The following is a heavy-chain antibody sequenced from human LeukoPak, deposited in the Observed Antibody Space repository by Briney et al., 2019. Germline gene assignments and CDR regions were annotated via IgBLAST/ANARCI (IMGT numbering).Heavy chain of an antibody. CDR2: INHSGST. CDR3: ARVGDCSSTSCYRKRWFDP. V-gene: IGHV4-34*01. CDR1: GGSFSGYY. J-gene: IGHJ5*02. Sequence: SETLSLTCAVYGGSFSGYYWSWIRQPPGKGLEWIGEINHSGSTNYNPSLKSRVTISVDTSKNQFSLKLRPVTAADTAVYYCARVGDCSSTSCYRKRWFDPWGQGTLVTVSS. D-gene: IGHD2-2*02.